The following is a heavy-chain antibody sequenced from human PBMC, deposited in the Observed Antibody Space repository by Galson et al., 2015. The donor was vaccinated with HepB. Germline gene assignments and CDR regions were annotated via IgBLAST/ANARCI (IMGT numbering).Heavy chain of an antibody. CDR1: GFTFSSYS. D-gene: IGHD3-10*01. Sequence: SLRLSCAASGFTFSSYSMNWFRRAPGKGLEWGSYIRNRALTIYYEGSLKGGFTISRDNAQSSLYLQINSFKDEDTAVYYFARFRGSQRPDAFDIWGQGTMVTVSS. J-gene: IGHJ3*02. V-gene: IGHV3-48*02. CDR3: ARFRGSQRPDAFDI. CDR2: IRNRALTI.